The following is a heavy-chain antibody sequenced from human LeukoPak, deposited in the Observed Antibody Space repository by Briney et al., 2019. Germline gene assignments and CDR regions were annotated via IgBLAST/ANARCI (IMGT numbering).Heavy chain of an antibody. CDR2: IHYSGST. D-gene: IGHD2-2*01. Sequence: PSETLSLTCTVSGGSISSSSYYWDWIRQPPGKGLEWIGSIHYSGSTYYNPSLKSRVTISVDTSKNQFSLKLNSVTAADTAVYYCARSYCSSTSCYGVGAFDIWGQGTTVTVSS. J-gene: IGHJ3*02. CDR3: ARSYCSSTSCYGVGAFDI. CDR1: GGSISSSSYY. V-gene: IGHV4-39*01.